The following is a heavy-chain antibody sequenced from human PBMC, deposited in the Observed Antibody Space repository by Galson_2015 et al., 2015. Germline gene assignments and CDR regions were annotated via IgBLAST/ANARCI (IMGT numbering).Heavy chain of an antibody. V-gene: IGHV3-66*02. CDR3: ARDSDRGDGGMDV. D-gene: IGHD3-10*01. Sequence: SLRLSCAASGFRVISSYMTWVRQGPGKGLEWVSAIYSGGGTKYAGSVQGRFTISRDNVENTLFLQLTDLRPEDTAIYYCARDSDRGDGGMDVWGQGTTVIVSS. J-gene: IGHJ6*02. CDR2: IYSGGGT. CDR1: GFRVISSY.